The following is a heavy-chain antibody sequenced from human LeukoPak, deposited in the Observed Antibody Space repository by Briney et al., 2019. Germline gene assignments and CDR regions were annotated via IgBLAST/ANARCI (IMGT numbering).Heavy chain of an antibody. V-gene: IGHV4-4*09. CDR2: IYTSGST. Sequence: SETLSLTCTVSGGSISSYYWNWIRQPPGKGLEWIGYIYTSGSTNYNPSLKSRATISVDTSNNRFSLKLTSLTAADTAVYYCARGTEMTSSSGYYSFDYWGRGSLVTVSS. CDR3: ARGTEMTSSSGYYSFDY. J-gene: IGHJ4*02. D-gene: IGHD3-22*01. CDR1: GGSISSYY.